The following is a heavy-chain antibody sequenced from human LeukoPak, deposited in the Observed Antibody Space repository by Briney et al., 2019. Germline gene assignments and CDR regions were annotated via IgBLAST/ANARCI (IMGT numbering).Heavy chain of an antibody. CDR3: AKDPLNTVMVSPTFDY. D-gene: IGHD5-18*01. CDR1: GFTFSSYG. CDR2: IWYDGSNK. V-gene: IGHV3-33*06. Sequence: GGSLRLSCAASGFTFSSYGMHWVRQAPGKGLERVAVIWYDGSNKYYADSVKGRFTISRDNSKNTLYLQMNSLRAEDTAVYYCAKDPLNTVMVSPTFDYWGQGTLVTVSS. J-gene: IGHJ4*02.